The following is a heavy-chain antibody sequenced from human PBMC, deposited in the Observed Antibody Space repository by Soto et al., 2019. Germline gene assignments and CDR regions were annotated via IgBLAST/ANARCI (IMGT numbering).Heavy chain of an antibody. V-gene: IGHV3-21*01. Sequence: GGSLRLSCAASGFTFSNHSMNLIRQAPGKGLEWVSSISSSSSYIYYADSVKGRFTISRDNAKNSLYLQMNSLRAEDTAVYYCARDDGFYYGSGSYYNVNYFDYWGQGTLVTVSS. J-gene: IGHJ4*02. CDR2: ISSSSSYI. CDR3: ARDDGFYYGSGSYYNVNYFDY. CDR1: GFTFSNHS. D-gene: IGHD3-10*01.